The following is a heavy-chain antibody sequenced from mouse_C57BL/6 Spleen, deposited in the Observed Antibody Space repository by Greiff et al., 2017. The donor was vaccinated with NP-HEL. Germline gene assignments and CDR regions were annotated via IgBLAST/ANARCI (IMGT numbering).Heavy chain of an antibody. D-gene: IGHD2-4*01. CDR3: ARGWDYAYAMDY. V-gene: IGHV5-17*01. CDR1: GFTFSDYG. Sequence: EVMLVESGGGLVKPGGSLKLSCAASGFTFSDYGMHWVRQAPEKGLEWVAYISSGSSTIYYADTVKGRFTISRDNAKNTLFLQMTSLRSEDTAMYYCARGWDYAYAMDYWGQGTSVTVSS. J-gene: IGHJ4*01. CDR2: ISSGSSTI.